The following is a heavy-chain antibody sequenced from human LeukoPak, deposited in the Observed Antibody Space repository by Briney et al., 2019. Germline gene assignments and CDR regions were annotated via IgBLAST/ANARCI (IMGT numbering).Heavy chain of an antibody. Sequence: LGESLKISCKGSGYTFTSYWIGWVRQMPGKGLEWMGIIYPGYSDTRYSPSFQGQVTISADKSSSTAYLQWSSLKASDTAMYYCARGLNYYDSSGYYYLTPYFDHWGQGTLVTVSS. J-gene: IGHJ4*02. CDR1: GYTFTSYW. V-gene: IGHV5-51*01. CDR2: IYPGYSDT. D-gene: IGHD3-22*01. CDR3: ARGLNYYDSSGYYYLTPYFDH.